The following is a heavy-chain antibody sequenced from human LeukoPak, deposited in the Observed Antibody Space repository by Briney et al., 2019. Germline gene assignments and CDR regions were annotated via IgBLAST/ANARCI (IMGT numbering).Heavy chain of an antibody. J-gene: IGHJ3*02. Sequence: SETLSLTCTVSGGSISGYYWSWIRQPPGKGLEWIGYIYYSGSTNYNPSLKSRLTISVDTSENQFSLKLSSVTAADTAVYYCAREYSSSSGRRAFDIWGQGTMVTVSS. D-gene: IGHD6-6*01. CDR2: IYYSGST. CDR1: GGSISGYY. CDR3: AREYSSSSGRRAFDI. V-gene: IGHV4-59*08.